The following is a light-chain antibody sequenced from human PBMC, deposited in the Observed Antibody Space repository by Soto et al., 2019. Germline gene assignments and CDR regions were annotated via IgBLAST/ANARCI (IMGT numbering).Light chain of an antibody. CDR3: QQYGSSAWT. V-gene: IGKV3-20*01. CDR2: GAS. J-gene: IGKJ1*01. CDR1: QSVSSSY. Sequence: EIVLTQSPGTLSLSPGERATLSCRASQSVSSSYLAWYQQKPGQAPRLLIDGASSRASGVPDRFSGSGSGTDFTLTFSRLEPEDFAVYYYQQYGSSAWTSGQGTKVEI.